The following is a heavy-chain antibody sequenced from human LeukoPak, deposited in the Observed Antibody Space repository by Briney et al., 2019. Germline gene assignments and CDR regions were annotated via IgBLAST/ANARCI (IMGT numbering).Heavy chain of an antibody. J-gene: IGHJ6*02. D-gene: IGHD2-21*02. CDR1: GYTFTSYA. CDR2: ININTGNP. CDR3: ARTYCAGDCYSTPMGGYYYYGMDV. V-gene: IGHV7-4-1*02. Sequence: ASVKVSCKASGYTFTSYAMNWVRQAPGQGLEWMGWININTGNPTYAQGFTGRLVLSLDTSVSTAYLQISSLKAEDTAVYYCARTYCAGDCYSTPMGGYYYYGMDVWGQGTTVTVSS.